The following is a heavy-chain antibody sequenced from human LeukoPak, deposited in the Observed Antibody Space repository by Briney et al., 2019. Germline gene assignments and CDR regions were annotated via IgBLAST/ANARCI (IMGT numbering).Heavy chain of an antibody. CDR2: IYSGGST. D-gene: IGHD5-18*01. J-gene: IGHJ4*02. CDR1: GFTVSSNY. Sequence: GGSLRHSCAASGFTVSSNYMSWVRQAPGKGLEWVSVIYSGGSTYYADSVKGRFTISRDNSKNTLYLQMNSLRAEDTAVYYCARDLRGYSYGYSHWGQGTLVTVSS. CDR3: ARDLRGYSYGYSH. V-gene: IGHV3-53*01.